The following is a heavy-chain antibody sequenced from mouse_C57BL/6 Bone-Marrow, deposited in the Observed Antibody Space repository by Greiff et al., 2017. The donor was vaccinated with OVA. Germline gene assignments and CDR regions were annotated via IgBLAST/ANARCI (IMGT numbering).Heavy chain of an antibody. D-gene: IGHD2-5*01. CDR2: FHHYNDDT. CDR1: GYTFTTYP. CDR3: ARTGYSKRVLLSMDY. V-gene: IGHV1-47*01. J-gene: IGHJ4*01. Sequence: QVQLQQSGAELARPGASVKMSCKASGYTFTTYPIEWMKQNHGKSLEWIGNFHHYNDDTKYNEKFKGKATLTVEKSSSTVYLELRRLTSDDSAVYYCARTGYSKRVLLSMDYWGQGTSVTVSS.